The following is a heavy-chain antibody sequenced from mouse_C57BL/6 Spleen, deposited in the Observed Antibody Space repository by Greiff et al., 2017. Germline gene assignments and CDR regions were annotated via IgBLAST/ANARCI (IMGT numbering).Heavy chain of an antibody. CDR1: GYTFTEYT. D-gene: IGHD2-3*01. CDR2: FYPGSGSI. V-gene: IGHV1-62-2*01. J-gene: IGHJ3*01. Sequence: QVQLQQSGAELVKPGASVKLSCKASGYTFTEYTIHWVKQRSGQGLEWIGWFYPGSGSISDNEKFKDKATLTADKAASTVYMELSRLTSEDSAVYSCARREEGYDHALFAYWGQGTLVTVSA. CDR3: ARREEGYDHALFAY.